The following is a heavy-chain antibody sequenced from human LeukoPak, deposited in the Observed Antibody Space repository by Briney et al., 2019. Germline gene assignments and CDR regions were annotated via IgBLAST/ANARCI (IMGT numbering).Heavy chain of an antibody. V-gene: IGHV5-51*01. Sequence: PGESLKISCKGSGYSFTSYWIGWVRQMPGKGLEWMGIIYPGDSDTRYSPSFQGQVTISADKSIRTAYLQWSSLKASDTAMYYCAALGNGDYDFWSGYNLYNWFDPWGQGTLVTVSS. CDR2: IYPGDSDT. J-gene: IGHJ5*02. CDR1: GYSFTSYW. D-gene: IGHD3-3*01. CDR3: AALGNGDYDFWSGYNLYNWFDP.